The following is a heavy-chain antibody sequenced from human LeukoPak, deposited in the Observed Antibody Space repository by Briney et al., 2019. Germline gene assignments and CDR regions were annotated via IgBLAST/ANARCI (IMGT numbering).Heavy chain of an antibody. CDR1: GVSISSGSYF. V-gene: IGHV4-61*09. J-gene: IGHJ4*02. CDR2: IYTTGGT. D-gene: IGHD2-2*01. Sequence: SQALSLTCTVSGVSISSGSYFWTWIRQPAGKGLEWIGHIYTTGGTNYNPSLKSRVTISADTSNSQFSLKLSSVTATDTAVYFCARARRGVVPAAHVRHFDYWGQGTLVTVSS. CDR3: ARARRGVVPAAHVRHFDY.